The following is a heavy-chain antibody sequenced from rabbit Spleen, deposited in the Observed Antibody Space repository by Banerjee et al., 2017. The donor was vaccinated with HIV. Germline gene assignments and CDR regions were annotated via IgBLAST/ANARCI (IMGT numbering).Heavy chain of an antibody. Sequence: QEQLVESGGGLVQPEGSLTLTCTASGFSFSSSYWICWVRQAPGKGLEWIAYIYPGFGLRNYANSVKGRFTISSDNAQNTVFLQMTSLTASDTATYFCARGFASSSGYYLNLWGQGTLVTVS. J-gene: IGHJ4*01. CDR1: GFSFSSSYW. D-gene: IGHD1-1*01. CDR2: IYPGFGLR. CDR3: ARGFASSSGYYLNL. V-gene: IGHV1S45*01.